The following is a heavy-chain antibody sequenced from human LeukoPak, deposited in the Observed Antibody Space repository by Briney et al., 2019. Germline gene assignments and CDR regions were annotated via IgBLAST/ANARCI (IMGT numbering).Heavy chain of an antibody. CDR1: GGSFSGYY. D-gene: IGHD3-9*01. V-gene: IGHV4-34*01. CDR2: INHSGST. J-gene: IGHJ4*02. Sequence: SETLSLTCAVYGGSFSGYYWSWIRQPPGKGLEWIGEINHSGSTNYNPSLKSRVTISVDTSKNQFSLKLSSVTAADTAVYYCARGLYDILTGYNAPFDYWGQGTLATVSS. CDR3: ARGLYDILTGYNAPFDY.